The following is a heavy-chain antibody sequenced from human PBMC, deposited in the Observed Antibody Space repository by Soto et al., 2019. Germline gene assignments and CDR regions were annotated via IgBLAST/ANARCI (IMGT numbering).Heavy chain of an antibody. D-gene: IGHD4-17*01. CDR1: GGSIRSYY. CDR3: TRVGGYYGDYPNFDY. Sequence: AETRSLTFTVYGGSIRSYYWNWLRQPPGKGLEWXGNXXYXXSXXXXXSXXXRVTMSVDMSKNQVSLKLSSVTAADTAVYYCTRVGGYYGDYPNFDYWGQGALVTVSS. CDR2: XXYXXSX. V-gene: IGHV4-59*01. J-gene: IGHJ4*02.